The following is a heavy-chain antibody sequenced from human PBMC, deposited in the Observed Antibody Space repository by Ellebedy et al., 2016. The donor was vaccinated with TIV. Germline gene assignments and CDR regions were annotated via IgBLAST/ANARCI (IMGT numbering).Heavy chain of an antibody. V-gene: IGHV2-26*01. CDR1: GFSLSTRGMC. J-gene: IGHJ4*02. CDR3: ARIGGYSYGLPFAY. CDR2: IFSNDEK. D-gene: IGHD5-18*01. Sequence: SGPTLVKPTQTLTLTCTFSGFSLSTRGMCVTWIRQPPGKALEWLAHIFSNDEKSYSTSLKSRLTISKDTSKSQVVLTMTNMDPVDTATYYCARIGGYSYGLPFAYWGQGTLVTVSS.